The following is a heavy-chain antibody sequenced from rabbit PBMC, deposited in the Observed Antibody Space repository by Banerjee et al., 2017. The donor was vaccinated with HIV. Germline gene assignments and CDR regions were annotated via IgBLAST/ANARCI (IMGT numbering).Heavy chain of an antibody. Sequence: QEQLVESGGGLVTLGGSLKLTCKASGIDLSSSFWISWVRQTPGKGLEWIGCIYPTYGATDYASWVNGRFTISLDNAQNTVFLQMTSLTAADTATYFCARYSYDDYTDDWLDLWGPGTLVTVS. V-gene: IGHV1S43*01. CDR3: ARYSYDDYTDDWLDL. D-gene: IGHD2-1*01. CDR1: GIDLSSSFW. J-gene: IGHJ5*01. CDR2: IYPTYGAT.